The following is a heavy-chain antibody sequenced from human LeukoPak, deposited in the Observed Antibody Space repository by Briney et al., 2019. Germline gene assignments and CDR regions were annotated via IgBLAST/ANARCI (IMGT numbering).Heavy chain of an antibody. CDR1: GGSISSYY. CDR3: ARVTWAGYNFDY. CDR2: IHTSGST. J-gene: IGHJ4*02. Sequence: SETLSLTCTVSGGSISSYYWSWIRQPAGKGLEWIGRIHTSGSTNYNPSLKSRVTISVDTSKNQFSLKLSSVTAADTAVYYCARVTWAGYNFDYWGQGTLVTVSS. V-gene: IGHV4-4*07. D-gene: IGHD3/OR15-3a*01.